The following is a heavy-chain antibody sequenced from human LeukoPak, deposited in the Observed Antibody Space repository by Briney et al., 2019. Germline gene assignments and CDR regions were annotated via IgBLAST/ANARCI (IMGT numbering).Heavy chain of an antibody. D-gene: IGHD1-26*01. V-gene: IGHV4-34*01. Sequence: SETLSLTCAVYGGSFSGYYWSWIRQPPGKGLEWIGEINHSGSTNYNPSLKSRVTISVDTSKNQFSLKLSSATAADTAVYYCARKEATALNWFDPWGQGTLVTVSS. CDR1: GGSFSGYY. J-gene: IGHJ5*02. CDR2: INHSGST. CDR3: ARKEATALNWFDP.